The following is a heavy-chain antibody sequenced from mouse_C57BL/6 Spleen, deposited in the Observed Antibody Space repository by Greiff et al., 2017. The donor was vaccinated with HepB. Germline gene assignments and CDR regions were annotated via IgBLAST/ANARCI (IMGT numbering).Heavy chain of an antibody. V-gene: IGHV5-12*01. CDR1: GFTFSDYY. Sequence: EVKLMESGGGLVQPGGSLKLSCAASGFTFSDYYMYWVRQTPEKRLEWVAYISNGGGSTYYPDTVKGRFTISRDNAKNTLYLQMSRLKSEDTAMYYCARRLTTVVATDYYAMDYWGQGTSVTVSS. CDR3: ARRLTTVVATDYYAMDY. J-gene: IGHJ4*01. D-gene: IGHD1-1*01. CDR2: ISNGGGST.